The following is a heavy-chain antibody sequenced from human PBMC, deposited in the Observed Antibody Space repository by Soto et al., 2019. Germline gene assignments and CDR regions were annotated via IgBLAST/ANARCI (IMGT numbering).Heavy chain of an antibody. CDR2: IIPIFGAP. D-gene: IGHD5-12*01. J-gene: IGHJ3*02. CDR1: GGTFSSYA. CDR3: ARSDRGGYDAFDI. V-gene: IGHV1-69*13. Sequence: ASVKVSCKASGGTFSSYAISWVRQAPGRGLEWMGGIIPIFGAPNYAQKFQGRLTITADESTSTAYMYLTSLTSEDTAVYYCARSDRGGYDAFDIWGQGTMVTVSS.